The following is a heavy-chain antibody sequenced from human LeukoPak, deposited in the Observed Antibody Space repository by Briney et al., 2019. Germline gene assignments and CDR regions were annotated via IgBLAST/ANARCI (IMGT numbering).Heavy chain of an antibody. V-gene: IGHV3-7*03. CDR1: GFTFSSYW. CDR2: IKQDGSEK. J-gene: IGHJ3*02. D-gene: IGHD6-13*01. CDR3: AKSFIAAAGTDAFDI. Sequence: GGSLRLSCAASGFTFSSYWMSWVRQAPGKGLEWVANIKQDGSEKYYVDSVKGRFTISRDNAKNSLYLQMNSLRAEDMALYYCAKSFIAAAGTDAFDIWGQGTMVTVSS.